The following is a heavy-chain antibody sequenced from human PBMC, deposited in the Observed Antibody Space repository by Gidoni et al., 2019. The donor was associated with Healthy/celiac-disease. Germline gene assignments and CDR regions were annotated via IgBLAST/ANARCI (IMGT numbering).Heavy chain of an antibody. CDR2: IYTSGST. V-gene: IGHV4-4*07. CDR3: AVEYSSSSY. CDR1: GGSIRSSS. Sequence: QIQLQASGPGLVKPSETLSLTSPASGGSIRSSSWSWIGQPAGKGLEWIGRIYTSGSTNYNPPLKRRVTISVDTTKNQFSLKLSSVTAADTAVYYCAVEYSSSSYWGQGTLVTVSS. J-gene: IGHJ4*02. D-gene: IGHD6-6*01.